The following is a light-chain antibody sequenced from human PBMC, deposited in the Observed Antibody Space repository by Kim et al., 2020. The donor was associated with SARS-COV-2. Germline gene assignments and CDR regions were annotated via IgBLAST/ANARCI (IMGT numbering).Light chain of an antibody. CDR3: AVWDDSLKQGV. CDR1: SSNIGSNN. V-gene: IGLV1-44*01. Sequence: ELTQPPSASGTPGQRVTISCSGSSSNIGSNNVVWYQQLPGAAPNLLIYSNDQRPSGIPDRFSGSRSGTSASLAISGLQSGDEADYYCAVWDDSLKQGVFGGGTQLTVL. CDR2: SND. J-gene: IGLJ3*02.